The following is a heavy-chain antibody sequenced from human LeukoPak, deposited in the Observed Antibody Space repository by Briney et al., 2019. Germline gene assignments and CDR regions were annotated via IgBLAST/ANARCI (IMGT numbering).Heavy chain of an antibody. CDR3: ARLPEPGIAAAGAFDN. CDR1: GGSIRSYY. J-gene: IGHJ4*02. V-gene: IGHV4-59*08. Sequence: SETLSLTCTVSGGSIRSYYWSWIRQPPGKGLEWIGYIYYTGSTNYNPSLKSRVTTSVDASKNQSSQKLPSVTAADTAVYYCARLPEPGIAAAGAFDNWGQGTLVTVSS. D-gene: IGHD6-13*01. CDR2: IYYTGST.